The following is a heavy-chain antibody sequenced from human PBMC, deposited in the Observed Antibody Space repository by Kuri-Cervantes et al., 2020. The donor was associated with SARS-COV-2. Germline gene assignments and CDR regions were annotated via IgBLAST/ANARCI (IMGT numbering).Heavy chain of an antibody. J-gene: IGHJ4*02. V-gene: IGHV3-23*01. D-gene: IGHD3-10*01. CDR3: SWQGMSYSRDYFDY. CDR2: ITGSGIKT. CDR1: GFIFSKYA. Sequence: GGSLRLSCGGSGFIFSKYAMHWVRQAPGKGLEWVSSITGSGIKTYYADSVRGRFSISRDNSKDTLYLQMNSLTAEDTGMYYCSWQGMSYSRDYFDYWGPGTLVTVSS.